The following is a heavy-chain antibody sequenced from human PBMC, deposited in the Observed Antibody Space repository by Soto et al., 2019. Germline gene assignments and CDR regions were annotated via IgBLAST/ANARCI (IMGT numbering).Heavy chain of an antibody. D-gene: IGHD3-10*01. CDR1: GYSFTSYW. CDR3: ARSISGSYSHFDS. V-gene: IGHV5-51*01. Sequence: PGESLKISCKGSGYSFTSYWIGWVRQMPGKGLEWMGIIYPVDSDTRYSPSFQGQVTISADKSISTAYLQWSSLKASDTAMYYGARSISGSYSHFDSWGQGTQVTVAS. CDR2: IYPVDSDT. J-gene: IGHJ4*02.